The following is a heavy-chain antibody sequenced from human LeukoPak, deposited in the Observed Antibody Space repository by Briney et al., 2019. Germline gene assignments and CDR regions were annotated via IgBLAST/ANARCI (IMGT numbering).Heavy chain of an antibody. CDR3: TRDAGTAGAERLDY. D-gene: IGHD2-21*02. CDR1: GFTFSNYY. J-gene: IGHJ4*02. Sequence: PGGSLRLSCAAPGFTFSNYYMHWVRRAPGKGLVWVSRINTDGRSTDYADSVKGRSTISRDNAKNTLYLQMNSLRAEDTAVYYCTRDAGTAGAERLDYWGQGTLVTVSS. V-gene: IGHV3-74*01. CDR2: INTDGRST.